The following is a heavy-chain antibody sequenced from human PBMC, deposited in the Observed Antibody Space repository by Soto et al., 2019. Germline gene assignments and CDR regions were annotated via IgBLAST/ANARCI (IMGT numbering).Heavy chain of an antibody. Sequence: RGESLKISCKGSGYSFTSYWIGWVRQMPGKGLEWMGIIYPGDSDTRYSPSFQGQVTISADKSISTAYLQWSSLKASDTAMYYCARRGVTGYYYYYMDVWGKGTTVTVSS. D-gene: IGHD3-10*01. CDR3: ARRGVTGYYYYYMDV. CDR2: IYPGDSDT. V-gene: IGHV5-51*01. J-gene: IGHJ6*03. CDR1: GYSFTSYW.